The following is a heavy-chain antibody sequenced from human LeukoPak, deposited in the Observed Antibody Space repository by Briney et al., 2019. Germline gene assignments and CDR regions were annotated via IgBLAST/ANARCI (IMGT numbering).Heavy chain of an antibody. CDR2: INHSGST. Sequence: SETLSLTCAVYGGSFSGYYWSWIRQPPGKGLEWIGEINHSGSTNYNPSLKSRVTISVDASKNQFSLKLSSVTAADTAVYYCARYPGPKGFDYWGQGTLVTVSS. CDR1: GGSFSGYY. J-gene: IGHJ4*02. CDR3: ARYPGPKGFDY. V-gene: IGHV4-34*01.